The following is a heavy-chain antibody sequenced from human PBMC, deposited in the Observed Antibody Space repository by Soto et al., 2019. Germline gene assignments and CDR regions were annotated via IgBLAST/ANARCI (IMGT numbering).Heavy chain of an antibody. CDR2: FDPEDGET. CDR1: GYTLTELS. J-gene: IGHJ6*02. Sequence: QVQLVQSGAEVKKPGASVKVSCKVSGYTLTELSMHWVRQAPGKGLAWMGGFDPEDGETIYARKFQGRVTMTEDTSTDTAYMELSSLRSEDTAVYYCATDSSPRNSHYYYYGMDVWGQGTTVTVSS. V-gene: IGHV1-24*01. CDR3: ATDSSPRNSHYYYYGMDV. D-gene: IGHD6-6*01.